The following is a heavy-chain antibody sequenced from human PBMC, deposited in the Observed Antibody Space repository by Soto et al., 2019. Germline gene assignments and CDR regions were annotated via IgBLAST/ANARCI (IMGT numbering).Heavy chain of an antibody. CDR3: GRDTPHNCFDP. Sequence: LILSCAASAFTFTNYWMHWDRQAPGKGLVWVSRVDNDWSSATYPDSVKGRFTISRDHAKDTLYLQMNSLRAEDTAVYYCGRDTPHNCFDPSGQGTLVTVSS. V-gene: IGHV3-74*01. J-gene: IGHJ5*02. CDR1: AFTFTNYW. CDR2: VDNDWSSA.